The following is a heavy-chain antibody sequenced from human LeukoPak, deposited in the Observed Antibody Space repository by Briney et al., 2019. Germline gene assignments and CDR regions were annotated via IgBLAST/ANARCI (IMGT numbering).Heavy chain of an antibody. V-gene: IGHV4-38-2*02. CDR3: ARALRGSYWGYFDY. D-gene: IGHD1-26*01. J-gene: IGHJ4*02. CDR1: GYSISSGYY. Sequence: SQTLSLTCTVSGYSISSGYYWGWIRPPPGKGLEWIGSIYHSGSTYYNPSLKSRVTISVDTSKNQFSLKLSSVTAADTAVYYCARALRGSYWGYFDYWGQGTLVTVSS. CDR2: IYHSGST.